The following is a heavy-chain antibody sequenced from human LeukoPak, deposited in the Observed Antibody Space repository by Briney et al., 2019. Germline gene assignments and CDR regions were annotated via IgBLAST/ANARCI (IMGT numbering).Heavy chain of an antibody. J-gene: IGHJ4*02. D-gene: IGHD3-22*01. CDR2: INPNSGAT. Sequence: ASVKVSCKASGYTFTGYYMHWVRQAPGQGVEWMGWINPNSGATNYAQKFQGRVTMTRDTSISTVYMELSRLRPDDTAVYYCARDRWLFDYWGQGTLVTVSS. CDR1: GYTFTGYY. V-gene: IGHV1-2*02. CDR3: ARDRWLFDY.